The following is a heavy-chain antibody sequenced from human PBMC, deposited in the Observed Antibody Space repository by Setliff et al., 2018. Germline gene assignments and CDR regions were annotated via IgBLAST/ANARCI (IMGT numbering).Heavy chain of an antibody. V-gene: IGHV3-23*01. D-gene: IGHD2-2*01. CDR2: TSGSGGST. CDR1: GFTFSSYA. CDR3: AKAPAPYAASLLNWFDP. J-gene: IGHJ5*02. Sequence: GGSLRLSCAASGFTFSSYAMNWVRQAPGKGLEWVSATSGSGGSTYYADSVKGRFTISRDNSKNTLYLQMNSMRAEDTAVYYCAKAPAPYAASLLNWFDPWGQGTLVTV.